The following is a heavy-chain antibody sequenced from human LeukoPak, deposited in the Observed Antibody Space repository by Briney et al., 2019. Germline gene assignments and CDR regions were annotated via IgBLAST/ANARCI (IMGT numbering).Heavy chain of an antibody. CDR3: ASGREYYGSGSHEDAFDI. V-gene: IGHV1-2*02. CDR1: GYTFTGYY. Sequence: ASVKVSCKASGYTFTGYYMHRVRQAPGQGLEWMGWINPNSGGTNYAQKFQGRVTMTRDTSISTAYMELSRLRSDDTAVYYCASGREYYGSGSHEDAFDIWGQGTMVTVSS. J-gene: IGHJ3*02. CDR2: INPNSGGT. D-gene: IGHD3-10*01.